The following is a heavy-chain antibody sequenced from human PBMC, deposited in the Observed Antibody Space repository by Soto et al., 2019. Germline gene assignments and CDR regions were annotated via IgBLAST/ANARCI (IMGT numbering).Heavy chain of an antibody. CDR3: AREKVTMIVVVKGLKRDYYYGMDV. J-gene: IGHJ6*02. V-gene: IGHV1-69*01. CDR1: GGTFSSYA. Sequence: QVQLVQSGAEVKKPGSSVKVSCKASGGTFSSYAISWVRQAPGQELEWMGGIIPIFGTANYAQKFQGRVTITADESTSTAYMELSSLRSEDTAVYYCAREKVTMIVVVKGLKRDYYYGMDVWGQGTTVTVSS. D-gene: IGHD3-22*01. CDR2: IIPIFGTA.